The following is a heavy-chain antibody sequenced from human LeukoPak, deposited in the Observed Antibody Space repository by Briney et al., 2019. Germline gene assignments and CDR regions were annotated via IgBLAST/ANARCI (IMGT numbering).Heavy chain of an antibody. V-gene: IGHV3-23*01. Sequence: GGSLRLSCVASGFTFSSFAMSWVRQAPGKGLEWVSAISGSGSSPYYADSVKGRFTISRDNSKSTLYLQMNSLRAGDTAVYYCAKDSGPWGYCTTTSCYFAYWGQGALVTVSS. CDR3: AKDSGPWGYCTTTSCYFAY. CDR2: ISGSGSSP. D-gene: IGHD2-2*01. CDR1: GFTFSSFA. J-gene: IGHJ4*02.